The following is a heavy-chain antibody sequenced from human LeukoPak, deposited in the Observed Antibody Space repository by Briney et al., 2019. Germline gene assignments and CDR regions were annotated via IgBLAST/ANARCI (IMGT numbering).Heavy chain of an antibody. CDR2: ISGSGGGT. CDR3: AKVPWGYGGNSFFDC. Sequence: GGSLRLSCAASGFTFSSYWMHWVRQSPGKGLEWVSAISGSGGGTYYADSVKGRFTISRDNSKNTLYLQMNSLRAEDTAVYYCAKVPWGYGGNSFFDCWGQGTLVTVSS. J-gene: IGHJ4*02. V-gene: IGHV3-23*01. CDR1: GFTFSSYW. D-gene: IGHD4-23*01.